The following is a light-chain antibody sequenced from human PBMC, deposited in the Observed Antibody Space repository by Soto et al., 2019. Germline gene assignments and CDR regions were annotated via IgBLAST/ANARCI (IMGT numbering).Light chain of an antibody. CDR1: QSISVTY. Sequence: ITQSPSSLSASVGERVTITCRASQSISVTYLAWYQHKPGQTPRILIYDKSTRATGVPNRFSGSRSGAELTLTINSLQSEDFAVYYCQTYNNWPLTCGGGTKVDIK. J-gene: IGKJ4*01. V-gene: IGKV3-15*01. CDR3: QTYNNWPLT. CDR2: DKS.